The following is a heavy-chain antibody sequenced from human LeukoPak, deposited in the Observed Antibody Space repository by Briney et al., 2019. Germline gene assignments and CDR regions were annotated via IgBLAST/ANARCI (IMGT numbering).Heavy chain of an antibody. CDR2: IYSGGTT. J-gene: IGHJ6*02. D-gene: IGHD6-6*01. Sequence: GGSLRLSCAASGFTVSSIYMSWVRQAPGKGLEWVSVIYSGGTTQYADSVKGRFTVSRDNSKNTLYLQMNSLRAEDTAVYYCAREYSSLPYVWGQGTTVTVSS. V-gene: IGHV3-66*01. CDR3: AREYSSLPYV. CDR1: GFTVSSIY.